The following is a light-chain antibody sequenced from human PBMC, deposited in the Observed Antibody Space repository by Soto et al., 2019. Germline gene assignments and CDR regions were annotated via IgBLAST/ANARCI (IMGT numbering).Light chain of an antibody. CDR2: GAS. CDR1: QSVSSSY. V-gene: IGKV3-20*01. CDR3: QQDYNLRT. Sequence: IVLTQSPGTLSLSPGERATLSCRASQSVSSSYLAWYQQKPGQAPRLLIYGASSRATGIPDRFSGSGSGTDFTLTISRLEPEDFALYYCQQDYNLRTFGQGTKVDIK. J-gene: IGKJ1*01.